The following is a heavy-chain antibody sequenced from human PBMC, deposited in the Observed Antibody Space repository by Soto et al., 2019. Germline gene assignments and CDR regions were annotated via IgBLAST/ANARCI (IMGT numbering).Heavy chain of an antibody. V-gene: IGHV4-4*07. CDR2: IYTSGST. Sequence: SETLSLTCTVSGGSISSYYWSWIRQPAGKGLEWIGRIYTSGSTNYNPSLKSRVTMSVDTSKNQFSLKLSSVTAADTAVYYCARHMAAAGRESWFDPWGQGTLVTVSS. CDR1: GGSISSYY. D-gene: IGHD6-13*01. CDR3: ARHMAAAGRESWFDP. J-gene: IGHJ5*02.